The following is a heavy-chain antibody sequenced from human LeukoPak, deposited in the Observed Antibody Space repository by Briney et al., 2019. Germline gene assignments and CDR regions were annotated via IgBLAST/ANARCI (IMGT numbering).Heavy chain of an antibody. D-gene: IGHD1-1*01. CDR3: ARVSRGSRVERTHVDY. CDR2: IYYSGST. CDR1: GGSISSSSYY. V-gene: IGHV4-39*07. J-gene: IGHJ4*02. Sequence: PSETLSLTCTVSGGSISSSSYYWGWIRQPPGKGLEWIGSIYYSGSTYYNPSLKSRVTISVDTSKNQFSLKLSSVTAADTAVYYCARVSRGSRVERTHVDYWGQGTLVTVSS.